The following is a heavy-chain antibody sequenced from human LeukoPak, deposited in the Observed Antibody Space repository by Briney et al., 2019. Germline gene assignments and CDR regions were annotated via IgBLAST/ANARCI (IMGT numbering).Heavy chain of an antibody. CDR3: ARDRLDVWFGELSDAFDI. J-gene: IGHJ3*02. Sequence: GASVKVSCKASGYTFTSYGISRVRQAPGQGLEWMGWISAYNGNTNYAQKLQGRVTMTTDTSTSTAYMELRSLRSDDTAVYYCARDRLDVWFGELSDAFDIWGQGTMVTVSS. D-gene: IGHD3-10*01. V-gene: IGHV1-18*01. CDR2: ISAYNGNT. CDR1: GYTFTSYG.